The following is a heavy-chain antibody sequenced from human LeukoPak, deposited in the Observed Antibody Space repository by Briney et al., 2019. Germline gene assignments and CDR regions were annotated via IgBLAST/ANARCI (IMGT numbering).Heavy chain of an antibody. J-gene: IGHJ4*02. D-gene: IGHD4/OR15-4a*01. CDR3: AREVRSYYDY. CDR1: GFTFSSYS. V-gene: IGHV3-21*01. Sequence: GGSLRLSCVASGFTFSSYSMNWVRQAPGKGLEWVSSISSSSSYIYYADSVKGRFTISRDNAKNSLYLQMNSLRAEDTAVYYCAREVRSYYDYWGQGTLVTVSS. CDR2: ISSSSSYI.